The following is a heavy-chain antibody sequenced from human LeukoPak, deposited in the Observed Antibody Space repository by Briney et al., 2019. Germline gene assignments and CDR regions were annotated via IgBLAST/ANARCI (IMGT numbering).Heavy chain of an antibody. J-gene: IGHJ5*02. CDR3: ARESTANWFDP. CDR1: GGSISSYY. D-gene: IGHD1-14*01. V-gene: IGHV4-59*01. CDR2: IYYSGTT. Sequence: PSETLSLTCTVSGGSISSYYWSWIRQPPGRGLEWIGYIYYSGTTNYNPSLKSRVIISVDTSKNQFSLKLSPVIAADTAVYYCARESTANWFDPWGQGTLVTVSS.